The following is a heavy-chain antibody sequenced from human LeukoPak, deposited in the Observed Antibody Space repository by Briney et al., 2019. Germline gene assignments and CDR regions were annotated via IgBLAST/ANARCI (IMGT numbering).Heavy chain of an antibody. Sequence: PGGSLRLSCAASGFIFSSHAMSWVRQAPGKGLEWVSSVSLSGGSTYYADSVKDRFTISRDNSKDTLYLQMNGLRADDMAIYYCAKSKVVGDTRRGLFDCWGQGTLVTVSS. J-gene: IGHJ4*02. CDR2: VSLSGGST. CDR1: GFIFSSHA. D-gene: IGHD1-26*01. V-gene: IGHV3-23*01. CDR3: AKSKVVGDTRRGLFDC.